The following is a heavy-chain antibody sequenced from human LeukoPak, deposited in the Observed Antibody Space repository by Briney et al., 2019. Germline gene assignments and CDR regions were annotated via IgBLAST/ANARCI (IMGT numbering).Heavy chain of an antibody. D-gene: IGHD3-10*01. Sequence: ASVKVSCKASGYTFTSYGISWVRQAPGQGLEWMGWINPNSGGTNYAQKFQGRVTMTRDTSISTAYMELSRLRSDDTAVYYCARVLGGMVRGVIIRNYFDYWGQGTLVTVSS. CDR3: ARVLGGMVRGVIIRNYFDY. V-gene: IGHV1-2*02. CDR2: INPNSGGT. J-gene: IGHJ4*02. CDR1: GYTFTSYG.